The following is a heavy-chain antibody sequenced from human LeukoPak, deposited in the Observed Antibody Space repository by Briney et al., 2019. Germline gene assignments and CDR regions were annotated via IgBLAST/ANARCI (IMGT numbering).Heavy chain of an antibody. Sequence: GGSLRLSCAASGFTFTNAWMSWVRQAPGKGLEWVGRIKSKIDGGTTEYAASVKGRFTISRDDSKNTLYLQMNSLKTEDTAVYYCTTDYDFWSGLHDYWGQGPLVTVSS. CDR1: GFTFTNAW. CDR3: TTDYDFWSGLHDY. V-gene: IGHV3-15*01. D-gene: IGHD3-3*01. J-gene: IGHJ4*02. CDR2: IKSKIDGGTT.